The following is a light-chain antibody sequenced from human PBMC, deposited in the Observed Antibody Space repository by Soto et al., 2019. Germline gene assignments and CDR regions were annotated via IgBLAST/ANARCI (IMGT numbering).Light chain of an antibody. V-gene: IGKV1-17*01. CDR1: QDIRGD. J-gene: IGKJ1*01. CDR3: QQYNSYPRT. Sequence: DLQMTQSPSSLAASVGDRVTITCRASQDIRGDLGWYQQKPGQAPKRLIYAASSLQSGVTSRFSASGSGTEFTLTINSLQPEDFASYYCQQYNSYPRTFGQGTKVEIK. CDR2: AAS.